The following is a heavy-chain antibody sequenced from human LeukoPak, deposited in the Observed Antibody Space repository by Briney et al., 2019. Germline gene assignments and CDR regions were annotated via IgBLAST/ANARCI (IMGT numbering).Heavy chain of an antibody. CDR1: GFTFSGYG. Sequence: HSGTSLRLSCAASGFTFSGYGMHWVRQAPGKGLEWVAVIWSGGSSKYYGDSVKGRFTISRDDFKNTLYLQVNSLRAEVTAVYYCAKDFVPAAPYAMDVWGQGTTVTVSS. V-gene: IGHV3-33*06. J-gene: IGHJ6*02. CDR2: IWSGGSSK. D-gene: IGHD6-13*01. CDR3: AKDFVPAAPYAMDV.